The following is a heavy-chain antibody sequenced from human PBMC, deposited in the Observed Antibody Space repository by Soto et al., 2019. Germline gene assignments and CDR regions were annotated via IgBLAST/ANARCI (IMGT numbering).Heavy chain of an antibody. CDR1: GFTFSSYV. CDR2: IWYDGSNK. CDR3: ARDVRVY. V-gene: IGHV3-33*01. D-gene: IGHD2-8*02. J-gene: IGHJ4*02. Sequence: PXESLGLSFAASGFTFSSYVMHGVRQAPGKGLEWVADIWYDGSNKYYADSVKGRFTISRDNSKNTLYLQMNSLRAEDKAVYYCARDVRVYWGQGTLVTVSS.